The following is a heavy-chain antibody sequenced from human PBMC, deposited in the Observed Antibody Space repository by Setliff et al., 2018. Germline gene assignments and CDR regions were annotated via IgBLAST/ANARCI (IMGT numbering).Heavy chain of an antibody. V-gene: IGHV1-2*04. J-gene: IGHJ3*01. CDR1: GYAFTDNY. D-gene: IGHD3-16*01. CDR3: ARSDHLVVDGFDV. Sequence: GASVKVSCKTSGYAFTDNYIHWVRQAPGQGLEWMGWINPKTGGTNLAQKFQGWVSMTRDTSITTAYMELSRLTSDDMAVYFCARSDHLVVDGFDVWGQGTMVTVSS. CDR2: INPKTGGT.